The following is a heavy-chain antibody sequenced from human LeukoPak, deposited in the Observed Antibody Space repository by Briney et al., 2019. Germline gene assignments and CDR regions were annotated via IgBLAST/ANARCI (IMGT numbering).Heavy chain of an antibody. J-gene: IGHJ4*02. V-gene: IGHV4-59*01. CDR3: ARAPSAYYSVSFDY. Sequence: SETLSLTCTVSGASISGYYWTWVRQPPGKRLEWIGYIYYTGSTNYNPSLKTRVTFSVDTSKSQFSLKLTSVTAADTAVYYCARAPSAYYSVSFDYWGQGALSPSPQ. CDR1: GASISGYY. D-gene: IGHD2-21*02. CDR2: IYYTGST.